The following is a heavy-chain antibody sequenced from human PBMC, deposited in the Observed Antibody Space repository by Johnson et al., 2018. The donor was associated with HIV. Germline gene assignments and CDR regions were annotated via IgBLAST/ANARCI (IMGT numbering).Heavy chain of an antibody. J-gene: IGHJ3*02. Sequence: QVQLMESGGGVVQPGRSLRLSCAASGFTFSSYAMHWVRQAPGKGLEWVAVISYDGSNKYYADSVKGRFTISRDNSKNTLYLQMNSLGAEDTAVYYCAREAGTAFDIWGQGTMVTVSS. V-gene: IGHV3-30*04. CDR3: AREAGTAFDI. CDR2: ISYDGSNK. CDR1: GFTFSSYA.